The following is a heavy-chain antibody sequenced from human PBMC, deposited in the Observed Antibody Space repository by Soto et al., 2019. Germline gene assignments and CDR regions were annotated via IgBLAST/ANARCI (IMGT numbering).Heavy chain of an antibody. D-gene: IGHD3-10*01. Sequence: SVKVSCKASGYPFTTYHLHWVRQAPGQGLEWMGIVYVTGTGTRSAQKFQGRLTMTRDRSTSTVYMELSSLRSEDTAVYYCARPEGYGSGSYYFDYWGQGTLVTVSS. J-gene: IGHJ4*02. CDR3: ARPEGYGSGSYYFDY. CDR2: VYVTGTGT. V-gene: IGHV1-46*01. CDR1: GYPFTTYH.